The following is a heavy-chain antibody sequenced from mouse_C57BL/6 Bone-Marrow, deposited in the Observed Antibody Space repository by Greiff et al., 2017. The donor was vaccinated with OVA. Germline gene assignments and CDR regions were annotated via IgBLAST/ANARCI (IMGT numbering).Heavy chain of an antibody. CDR1: GYTFTSYW. V-gene: IGHV1-55*01. CDR3: ARTTVVYWYFDV. CDR2: IYPGSGST. D-gene: IGHD1-1*01. Sequence: QVQLQQPGAELVKPGASVKMSCKASGYTFTSYWITWVKQRPGQGLEWIGDIYPGSGSTNYNEKFKSKAPLTVDTSSSTAYMQLSSLTSEDSAVYYCARTTVVYWYFDVWGTGTTVTVSS. J-gene: IGHJ1*03.